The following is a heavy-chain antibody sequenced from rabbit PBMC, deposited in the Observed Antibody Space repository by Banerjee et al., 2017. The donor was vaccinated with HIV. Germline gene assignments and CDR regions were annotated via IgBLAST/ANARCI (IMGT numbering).Heavy chain of an antibody. D-gene: IGHD1-1*01. CDR2: IYTGSSGST. J-gene: IGHJ4*01. Sequence: QQQLEESGGGLVKPGGTLTLTCKASGIDFSSYYYMCWVRQAPGKGLEWIACIYTGSSGSTYYASWAKGRFTISKTSSTTVTLQMTSLTAADTATYFCARDLAGVGGGYGDFNLWGPGTLVTDS. CDR1: GIDFSSYYY. V-gene: IGHV1S45*01. CDR3: ARDLAGVGGGYGDFNL.